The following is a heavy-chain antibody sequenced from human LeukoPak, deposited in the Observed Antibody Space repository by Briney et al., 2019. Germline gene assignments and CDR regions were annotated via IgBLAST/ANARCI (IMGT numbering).Heavy chain of an antibody. Sequence: SETLSLTCAVYGGSFSGYYWSWIRQPPGKGLEWIGEINHSGSTNYNPSLKSRVTISVDTSKNQFSLKLSSVTAADTAVYYCAREPQVWGYYFYYYYMDVWGKGTTVTISS. CDR1: GGSFSGYY. CDR2: INHSGST. D-gene: IGHD1-26*01. CDR3: AREPQVWGYYFYYYYMDV. J-gene: IGHJ6*03. V-gene: IGHV4-34*01.